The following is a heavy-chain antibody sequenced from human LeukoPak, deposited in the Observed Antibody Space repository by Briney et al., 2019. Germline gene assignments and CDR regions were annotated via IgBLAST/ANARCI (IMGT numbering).Heavy chain of an antibody. CDR1: GFTFSSYA. J-gene: IGHJ4*02. Sequence: GGSLRLSCAASGFTFSSYAMHWVRQAPGKGLEWVAVISYDGSNKYYADSVKGRFTISRDNSKNTLYLQMNSLRAEDTAVYYCARDRTVGTYYHDSSGYYILYYFDYWGQGTLVTVSS. CDR3: ARDRTVGTYYHDSSGYYILYYFDY. CDR2: ISYDGSNK. V-gene: IGHV3-30-3*01. D-gene: IGHD3-22*01.